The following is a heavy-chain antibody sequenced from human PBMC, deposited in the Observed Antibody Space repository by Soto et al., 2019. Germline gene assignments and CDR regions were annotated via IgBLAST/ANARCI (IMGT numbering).Heavy chain of an antibody. CDR1: GYTFTDYA. J-gene: IGHJ4*02. CDR3: ARDTGYTFGSLNY. D-gene: IGHD5-18*01. V-gene: IGHV1-3*01. Sequence: HVELVQSGADVKKPGASVTISCKASGYTFTDYALHWVRQAPGQRLEWMGWMNAGVGNTLYSQKFQGRITITRDTSASTAYMELNSMKSEDTAIYYCARDTGYTFGSLNYWGPGTLVTVSS. CDR2: MNAGVGNT.